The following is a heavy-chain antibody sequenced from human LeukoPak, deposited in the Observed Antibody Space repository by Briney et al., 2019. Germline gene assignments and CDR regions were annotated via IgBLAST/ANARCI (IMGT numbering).Heavy chain of an antibody. CDR2: IYSTEST. Sequence: PSETLSLTCTVSGGSISANYWIWMRQPAGKGLEYIGRIYSTESTNYNPSLKSRVTLSVDTSKNQFSLKLSSVTAADTAVYYCARKPIINNAWYYFDYWGQGTLVTVSS. CDR3: ARKPIINNAWYYFDY. V-gene: IGHV4-4*07. J-gene: IGHJ4*02. CDR1: GGSISANY. D-gene: IGHD1/OR15-1a*01.